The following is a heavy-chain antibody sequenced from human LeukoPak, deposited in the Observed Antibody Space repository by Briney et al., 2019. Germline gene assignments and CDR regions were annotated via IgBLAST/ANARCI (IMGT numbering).Heavy chain of an antibody. D-gene: IGHD3-10*01. Sequence: SETLSLTCTVSGGSISSYYWSWIRQPAGKGLEWIGRIYTSGSTNYNPSLKSRVTMSVDTSKNQFSLKLSSVTAADTAMYYCARVRRYYYGSGSYYDYWGQGTLVTVSS. V-gene: IGHV4-4*07. CDR2: IYTSGST. CDR3: ARVRRYYYGSGSYYDY. CDR1: GGSISSYY. J-gene: IGHJ4*02.